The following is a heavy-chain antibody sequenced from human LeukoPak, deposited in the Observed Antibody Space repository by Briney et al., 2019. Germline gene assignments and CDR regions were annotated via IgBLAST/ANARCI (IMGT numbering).Heavy chain of an antibody. V-gene: IGHV3-74*01. CDR2: INSDGSDI. CDR3: ASALVGKWAVDY. Sequence: GGSLRLSCVAAGFTFSRYWMHWVRQAPGKGLVWVSRINSDGSDITYADSVKGRFTISRDNAKSTVYLQMNSMRAEDTSVYYCASALVGKWAVDYWGQGTLVTVSS. D-gene: IGHD2-2*01. CDR1: GFTFSRYW. J-gene: IGHJ4*02.